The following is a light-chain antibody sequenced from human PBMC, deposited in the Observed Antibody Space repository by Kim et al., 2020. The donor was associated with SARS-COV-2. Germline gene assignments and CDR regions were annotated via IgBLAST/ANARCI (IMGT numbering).Light chain of an antibody. J-gene: IGLJ3*02. V-gene: IGLV3-19*01. Sequence: ALGQEVRITSQGESLRSYYASWYQQKPGQAPVLVIYGKNNRPSGIPDRFSGSSSGNTASLTITGAQAEDEADYYCNSRDSSGNHWVFGGGTQLTVL. CDR3: NSRDSSGNHWV. CDR2: GKN. CDR1: SLRSYY.